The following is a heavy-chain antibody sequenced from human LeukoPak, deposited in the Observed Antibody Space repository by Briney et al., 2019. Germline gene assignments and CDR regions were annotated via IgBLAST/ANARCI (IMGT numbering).Heavy chain of an antibody. CDR2: ISGSGGST. CDR1: GFTFSSYS. Sequence: PGGSLRLSCAASGFTFSSYSMNWVRQAPGKGLEWVSAISGSGGSTYYADSVKGRFTISRDNSKNTLYLQMNSLRAEDTAVYYCAKAGSSGYYYFDYWGQGTLVTVSS. CDR3: AKAGSSGYYYFDY. V-gene: IGHV3-23*01. J-gene: IGHJ4*02. D-gene: IGHD6-19*01.